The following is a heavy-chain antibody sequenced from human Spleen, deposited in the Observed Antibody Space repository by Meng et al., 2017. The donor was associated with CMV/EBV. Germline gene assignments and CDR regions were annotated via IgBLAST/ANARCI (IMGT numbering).Heavy chain of an antibody. Sequence: ASVKVSCKASGYTFTSYDINWVRQATGQGLEWMGWMNPNSGNTGYAQKFQGRVTITRNTSISTAYMELSRLRSDDTAVYYCARLGYSYGDDYWGQGTLVTVSS. CDR1: GYTFTSYD. J-gene: IGHJ4*02. D-gene: IGHD5-18*01. CDR2: MNPNSGNT. V-gene: IGHV1-8*03. CDR3: ARLGYSYGDDY.